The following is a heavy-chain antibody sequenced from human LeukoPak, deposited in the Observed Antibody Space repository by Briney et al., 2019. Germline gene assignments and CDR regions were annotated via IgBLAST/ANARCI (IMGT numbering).Heavy chain of an antibody. Sequence: GASVKVSCTASGGTFSSYAISWVRQAPGQGLEWMGRIIPILGIANYAQKFQGRVTITADKSTSTAYMELSSLRSEDTAVYYCASQSGVLRFLEWLPTTAQNWFDPWGQGTLVTVSS. CDR1: GGTFSSYA. D-gene: IGHD3-3*01. J-gene: IGHJ5*02. V-gene: IGHV1-69*04. CDR3: ASQSGVLRFLEWLPTTAQNWFDP. CDR2: IIPILGIA.